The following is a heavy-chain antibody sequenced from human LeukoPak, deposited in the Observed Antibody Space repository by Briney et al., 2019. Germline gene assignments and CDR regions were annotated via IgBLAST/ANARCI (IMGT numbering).Heavy chain of an antibody. V-gene: IGHV4-30-2*01. CDR1: GGSISSGGYY. J-gene: IGHJ4*02. CDR3: ARVALYESSGYNYFDY. CDR2: IYHSGST. D-gene: IGHD3-22*01. Sequence: SQTLSLTCTVSGGSISSGGYYWSWIRQPPGKGLEWIGYIYHSGSTYYNPSLKSRVTISVDKSKNQFSLKLSSVTAADTAVYYCARVALYESSGYNYFDYWGQGTLVTVSS.